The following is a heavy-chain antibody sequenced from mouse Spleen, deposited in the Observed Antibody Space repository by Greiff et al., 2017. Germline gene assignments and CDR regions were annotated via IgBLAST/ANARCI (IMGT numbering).Heavy chain of an antibody. J-gene: IGHJ2*01. D-gene: IGHD1-1*01. Sequence: EVQRVESGPGLVKPSQSLSLTCSVTGYSITSGYYWNWIRQFPGNKLEWMGYISYDGSNNYNPSLKNRISITRDTSKNQFFLKLNSVTTEDTATYYCASIYYPHYFDYWGQGTTLTVSS. CDR2: ISYDGSN. CDR3: ASIYYPHYFDY. CDR1: GYSITSGYY. V-gene: IGHV3-6*02.